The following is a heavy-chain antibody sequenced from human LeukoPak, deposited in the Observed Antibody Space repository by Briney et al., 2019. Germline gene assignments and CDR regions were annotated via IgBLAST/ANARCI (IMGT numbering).Heavy chain of an antibody. CDR3: ARGVNYYDSSGYYGGNFDY. V-gene: IGHV3-20*04. CDR1: GFTFDGYG. J-gene: IGHJ4*02. CDR2: INWNGGST. D-gene: IGHD3-22*01. Sequence: PGGSLRLSCAASGFTFDGYGMSWVRHAPGKGVEWVSGINWNGGSTVYADSVKGRFTISRDNAKNSVYLQMNSLRAEDTALYYCARGVNYYDSSGYYGGNFDYWGQGTLVTVSS.